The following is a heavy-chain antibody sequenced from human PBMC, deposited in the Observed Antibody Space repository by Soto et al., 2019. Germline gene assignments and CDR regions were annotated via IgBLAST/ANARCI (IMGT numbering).Heavy chain of an antibody. Sequence: EVHLVESGGGLVQPGRSLRLSCAASGFTFDDYAMHWVRQAPGKGLAWVSVISWNSGNVGYADSVKGRFTISRDNAKNSLYLQMNSLRPEDTALYYCAKETGNWNDGTSYYFDYWGQGTLVTVSS. CDR3: AKETGNWNDGTSYYFDY. CDR1: GFTFDDYA. J-gene: IGHJ4*02. D-gene: IGHD1-1*01. CDR2: ISWNSGNV. V-gene: IGHV3-9*01.